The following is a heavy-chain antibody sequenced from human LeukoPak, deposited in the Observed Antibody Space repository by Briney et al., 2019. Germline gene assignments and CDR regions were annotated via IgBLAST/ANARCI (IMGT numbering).Heavy chain of an antibody. D-gene: IGHD3-22*01. J-gene: IGHJ3*02. V-gene: IGHV3-9*01. CDR1: GFTFDDYA. CDR2: ISWNSGSI. Sequence: GGSLRLSCAASGFTFDDYAMHWVRQAPRKGLEWVSGISWNSGSIGYADSVKGRFTISRDNAKNSLYLQMNSLRAEDTALYYCAKALSSGYYNSAFDIWGQGTMVTVSS. CDR3: AKALSSGYYNSAFDI.